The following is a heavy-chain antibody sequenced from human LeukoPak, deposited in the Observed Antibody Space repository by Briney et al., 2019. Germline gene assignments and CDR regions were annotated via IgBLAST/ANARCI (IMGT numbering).Heavy chain of an antibody. CDR2: IKQDGSEK. V-gene: IGHV3-7*04. Sequence: GGSLRLSCAASGLTYSSYWMSWVRQAPGKGLEWVANIKQDGSEKYYVDSVKGRLTISRDDAKNSLYLEMNSLRAEDTAVYYCARGDGWYKYWGQGTLVTVSS. CDR1: GLTYSSYW. CDR3: ARGDGWYKY. D-gene: IGHD6-19*01. J-gene: IGHJ4*02.